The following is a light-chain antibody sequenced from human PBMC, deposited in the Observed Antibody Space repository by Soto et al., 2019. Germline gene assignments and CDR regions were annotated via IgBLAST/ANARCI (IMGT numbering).Light chain of an antibody. J-gene: IGKJ2*01. Sequence: EIVLTQSPGTLSLSSGERATLSCRASQSVSSSHLAWYQQKPGQAPRLLIYGASSRATGIPDRFSGSGSGTDFTLTISRLEPEDFAVYYCQHYGSSLYTFGQGTKLEIK. CDR3: QHYGSSLYT. V-gene: IGKV3-20*01. CDR1: QSVSSSH. CDR2: GAS.